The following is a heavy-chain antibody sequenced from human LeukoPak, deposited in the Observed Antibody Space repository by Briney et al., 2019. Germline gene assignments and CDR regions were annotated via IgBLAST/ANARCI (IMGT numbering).Heavy chain of an antibody. CDR2: MDRHTNI. V-gene: IGHV3-21*01. D-gene: IGHD1-14*01. CDR3: VGDPTTNRFQYFQF. CDR1: GFTFSNFG. Sequence: PGGSLRLSCSASGFTFSNFGINWVRQAPGKGLEWVSCMDRHTNIYYADSVRRRFTISRDTAKTSVYLQMNSLTVEDTAVYYCVGDPTTNRFQYFQFWGQGALVTVSS. J-gene: IGHJ4*02.